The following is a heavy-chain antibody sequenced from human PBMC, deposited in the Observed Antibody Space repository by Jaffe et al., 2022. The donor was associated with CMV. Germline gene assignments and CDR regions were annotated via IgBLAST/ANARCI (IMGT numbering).Heavy chain of an antibody. CDR2: IYYSGST. D-gene: IGHD2-2*01. J-gene: IGHJ5*02. Sequence: QVQLQESGPGLVKPSETLSLTCTVSGGSIGSDYWSWVRQPPGKGLEWIGYIYYSGSTNYNPSLKSRVTISVDTSKNQFSLKLSSVTAADTAVYYCARASYIVVVKAAMLWFDPWGQGTLVTVSS. CDR1: GGSIGSDY. CDR3: ARASYIVVVKAAMLWFDP. V-gene: IGHV4-59*08.